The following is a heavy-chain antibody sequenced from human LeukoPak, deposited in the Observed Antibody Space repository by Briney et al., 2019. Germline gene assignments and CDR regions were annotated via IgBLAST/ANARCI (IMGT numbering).Heavy chain of an antibody. D-gene: IGHD3-10*01. V-gene: IGHV4-59*01. Sequence: SETLSLTCTVSGGSISSYYWGWIRQPPGKGLEWIGYIYYSGSINYNPSLKSRVTISVDTSKNQFSLKLSSVTAADTAVYYCARADYYGSGGSLNYYYYYMDVWGKGTTVTVSS. CDR3: ARADYYGSGGSLNYYYYYMDV. CDR1: GGSISSYY. CDR2: IYYSGSI. J-gene: IGHJ6*03.